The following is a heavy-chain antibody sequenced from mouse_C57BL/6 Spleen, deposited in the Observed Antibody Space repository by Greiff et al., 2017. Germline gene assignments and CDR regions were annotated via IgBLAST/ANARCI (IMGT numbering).Heavy chain of an antibody. CDR3: ARHASMVTTGFAY. D-gene: IGHD2-2*01. J-gene: IGHJ3*01. CDR1: GFTFSSYG. Sequence: EVQGVESGGDLVKPGGSLKLSCAASGFTFSSYGMSWVRQTPDKRLEWVATISSGGSYTYYPDSVKGRFTISRDNAKNTLYLQMSSLKSEDTAMYYCARHASMVTTGFAYWGQGTLVTVSA. CDR2: ISSGGSYT. V-gene: IGHV5-6*01.